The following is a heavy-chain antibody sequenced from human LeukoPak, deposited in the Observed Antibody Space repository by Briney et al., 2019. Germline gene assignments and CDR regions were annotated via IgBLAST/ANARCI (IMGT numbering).Heavy chain of an antibody. Sequence: GGSLRLSCAASGFTFSSYAMHWVRQAPGKGLEWVAVISYDGSNKYYADSVKGRFTISRDKSKNTLYLQMNSLRAEDTAVYYCARDQLLWFGEFTKFDYWGQGTLVTVSS. V-gene: IGHV3-30-3*01. CDR2: ISYDGSNK. CDR1: GFTFSSYA. D-gene: IGHD3-10*01. J-gene: IGHJ4*02. CDR3: ARDQLLWFGEFTKFDY.